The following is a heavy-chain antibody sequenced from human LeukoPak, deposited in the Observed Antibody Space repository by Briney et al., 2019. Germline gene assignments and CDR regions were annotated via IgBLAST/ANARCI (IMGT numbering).Heavy chain of an antibody. Sequence: PSETLSLTCTVSGGSISSSSYYWGWIRQPPGKGLEWIGSIYYSGSTYYNPSLKSRVTISVDTSKNQFSLKLSSVTAADTAVYYCARWGGGNYVWGSYRYKRGFDYWGQGTLVTVSS. J-gene: IGHJ4*02. CDR3: ARWGGGNYVWGSYRYKRGFDY. CDR1: GGSISSSSYY. V-gene: IGHV4-39*01. D-gene: IGHD3-16*02. CDR2: IYYSGST.